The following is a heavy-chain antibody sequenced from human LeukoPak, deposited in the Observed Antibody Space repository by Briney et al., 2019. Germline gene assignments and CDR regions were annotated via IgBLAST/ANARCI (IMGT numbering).Heavy chain of an antibody. Sequence: SETLSLTCTVSGGSISGYYWSWIPQPPGKGLEWIGYIYYSVNTNYNPSLKSRVTIVGDTSKNQFSLKLSSVTAADTAVYYCARHQRDYGDYVPRYMDVWGKGTTLTVSS. CDR1: GGSISGYY. CDR3: ARHQRDYGDYVPRYMDV. D-gene: IGHD4-17*01. CDR2: IYYSVNT. V-gene: IGHV4-59*08. J-gene: IGHJ6*03.